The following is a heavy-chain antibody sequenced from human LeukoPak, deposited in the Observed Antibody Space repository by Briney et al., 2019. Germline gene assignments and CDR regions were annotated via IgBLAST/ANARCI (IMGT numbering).Heavy chain of an antibody. CDR1: GGSISSGGYY. D-gene: IGHD3-10*01. V-gene: IGHV4-31*03. CDR3: ARSSSAEGFDY. CDR2: IYYSGST. J-gene: IGHJ4*02. Sequence: SETLSLTCTVSGGSISSGGYYWSWIRQHPGKGLEWIGYIYYSGSTYYNPSLKSRVTISVDTSKNQFSLKLSSVTAADTAVYYCARSSSAEGFDYWGRGTLVTVSS.